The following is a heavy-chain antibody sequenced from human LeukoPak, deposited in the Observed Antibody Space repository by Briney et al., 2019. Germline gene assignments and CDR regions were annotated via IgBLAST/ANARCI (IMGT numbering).Heavy chain of an antibody. CDR2: VHYSGYA. CDR1: GGSLSSGNYY. D-gene: IGHD4-11*01. J-gene: IGHJ5*02. CDR3: ARTEYSNCGWFDP. Sequence: SQTLSLTCTVSGGSLSSGNYYWSWIRQPPGKDLEWIAYVHYSGYAFYNPSLKSRLLMSVDTSKNQFSLRMTSVTVADMAVYYCARTEYSNCGWFDPWGPGTLVTVSS. V-gene: IGHV4-30-4*01.